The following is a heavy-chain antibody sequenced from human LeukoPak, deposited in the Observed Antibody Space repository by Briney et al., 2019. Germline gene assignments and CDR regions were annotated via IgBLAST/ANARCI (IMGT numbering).Heavy chain of an antibody. D-gene: IGHD5-18*01. CDR1: RGSISSYY. Sequence: SETLSLTCTVSRGSISSYYWSWLGQPPGKGLEWVGYIYYSGITNYNPSLKSRVTIAVDTSKNPFSLKLSSVTAADTAVYYCARDGGYSYANWFDPWGQGTLVTVS. CDR3: ARDGGYSYANWFDP. J-gene: IGHJ5*02. CDR2: IYYSGIT. V-gene: IGHV4-59*01.